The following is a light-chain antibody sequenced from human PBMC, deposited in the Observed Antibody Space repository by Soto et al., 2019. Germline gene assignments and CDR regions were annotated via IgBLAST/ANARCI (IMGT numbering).Light chain of an antibody. V-gene: IGKV3-15*01. CDR2: DVS. CDR3: QQYKNWPLS. J-gene: IGKJ5*01. CDR1: QSVRGN. Sequence: IVMPQSTATLSVSPGERATLSCRASQSVRGNLAWYQQKSGQSPRLLIYDVSIRATGVPARFSGTGSETDFTLTISGLQSEDSAVYFCQQYKNWPLSFGQGTRLETK.